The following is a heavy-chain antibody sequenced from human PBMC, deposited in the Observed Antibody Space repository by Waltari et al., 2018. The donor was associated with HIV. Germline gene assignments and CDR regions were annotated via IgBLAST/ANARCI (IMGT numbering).Heavy chain of an antibody. Sequence: QAQLVQSGAEVKKPGASVKVSCKASGYTFNNYVIHWVRQAPGQRPEWMGWSNSGNGDSKYAQDFQGRVTITRDTSASTVYRELSSLRSEDTGVYYCARGGSSPYYFAMDVWGQGTTVTVSS. J-gene: IGHJ6*02. CDR3: ARGGSSPYYFAMDV. V-gene: IGHV1-3*02. CDR2: SNSGNGDS. D-gene: IGHD6-6*01. CDR1: GYTFNNYV.